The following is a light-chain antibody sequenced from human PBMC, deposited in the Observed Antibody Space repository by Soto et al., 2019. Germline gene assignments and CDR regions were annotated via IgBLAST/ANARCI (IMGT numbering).Light chain of an antibody. CDR2: GES. Sequence: DIQMTQSPSSLSASVGDIVTFTCRASQGIRNDLGWYQQKAGKAPKRVIYGESSLESGVPSRFNSSGSGTAFTLTINSLQPEDSATYFCLQHYVFPAVTFDQGIKVEIK. V-gene: IGKV1-17*01. CDR3: LQHYVFPAVT. J-gene: IGKJ1*01. CDR1: QGIRND.